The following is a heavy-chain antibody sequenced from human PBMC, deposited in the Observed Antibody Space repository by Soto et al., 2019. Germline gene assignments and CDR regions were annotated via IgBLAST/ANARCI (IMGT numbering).Heavy chain of an antibody. D-gene: IGHD1-26*01. CDR1: GGSISSSYW. J-gene: IGHJ6*02. CDR3: ARVSGSYYHGMDV. CDR2: IYNSGST. Sequence: QVQLQESGPGLVKPSGTLSLTCAVSGGSISSSYWWSWVRQPPGKGLEWIGEIYNSGSTNYNPSLKRRVTISVDKSKNQFSLKLSSVTAADTAVYYCARVSGSYYHGMDVWGQGTTVPVSS. V-gene: IGHV4-4*02.